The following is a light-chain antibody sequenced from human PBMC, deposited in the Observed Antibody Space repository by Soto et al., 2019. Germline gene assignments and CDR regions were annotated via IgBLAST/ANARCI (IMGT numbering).Light chain of an antibody. J-gene: IGKJ1*01. V-gene: IGKV3-20*01. Sequence: EIVLTQSPGTLPLSPGERATLSCRASQSLSSNYIAWYQQKPGQAPRLFIYGASNRATGVPDRFTGSGFGTDFTLTISRLEPEDFAVYFCQQYGSSPVTFGQGTKVDIK. CDR2: GAS. CDR1: QSLSSNY. CDR3: QQYGSSPVT.